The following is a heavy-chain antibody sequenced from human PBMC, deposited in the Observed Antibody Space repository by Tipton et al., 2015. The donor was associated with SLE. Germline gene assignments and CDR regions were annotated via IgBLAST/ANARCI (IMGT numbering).Heavy chain of an antibody. CDR1: GASISTHY. V-gene: IGHV4-59*11. CDR3: ARTAVLAAIMMDV. Sequence: LRLSCTVSGASISTHYWSWIRQPPGKGLEWIGYISYTGNTNFNPSLKSRVTMSVDTSKNQFSLRLNSVTAADTAVYYCARTAVLAAIMMDVWGQGTTVTVSS. J-gene: IGHJ6*02. D-gene: IGHD2-2*01. CDR2: ISYTGNT.